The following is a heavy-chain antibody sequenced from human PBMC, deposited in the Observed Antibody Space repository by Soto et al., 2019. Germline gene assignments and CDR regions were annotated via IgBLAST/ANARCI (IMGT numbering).Heavy chain of an antibody. D-gene: IGHD2-2*01. J-gene: IGHJ4*02. CDR3: ARLGYCSSTSCPDY. Sequence: ASVKVSCKASGYTFSNYGIAWVRQAPGQGLEWVGWINAYRGNTNYAQKLQGRVTMTADTSTNTAYMELTSLRSDDTAVYYCARLGYCSSTSCPDYWGQGTLVTVSS. CDR2: INAYRGNT. V-gene: IGHV1-18*01. CDR1: GYTFSNYG.